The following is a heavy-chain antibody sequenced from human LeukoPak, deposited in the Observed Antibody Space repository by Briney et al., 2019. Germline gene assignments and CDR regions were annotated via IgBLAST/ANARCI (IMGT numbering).Heavy chain of an antibody. V-gene: IGHV4-59*08. CDR2: IYDSGST. J-gene: IGHJ3*01. Sequence: SETLSLTCTVSGGPISNNYWGWIRQPPEKGLECIGYIYDSGSTNYNPSLKRGLTISVDTSTNQFSLKLSSVTAADTPVYYCARSYGDYITGAYAFDVWGQGTMVTVSS. CDR3: ARSYGDYITGAYAFDV. CDR1: GGPISNNY. D-gene: IGHD4-17*01.